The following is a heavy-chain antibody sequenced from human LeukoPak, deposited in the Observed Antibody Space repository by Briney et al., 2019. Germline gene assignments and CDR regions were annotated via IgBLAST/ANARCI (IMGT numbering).Heavy chain of an antibody. CDR3: ARMGGYSGYATH. CDR1: GGSISSYY. D-gene: IGHD5-12*01. V-gene: IGHV4-59*08. J-gene: IGHJ4*02. CDR2: ILYSGTT. Sequence: SETLSLTCTVSGGSISSYYWSWIRQPPGKGLEWIGYILYSGTTNSNPSLKSRVTISVDTSKNQISLKLSSVTAADTAAYYCARMGGYSGYATHWGQGTLVTVSS.